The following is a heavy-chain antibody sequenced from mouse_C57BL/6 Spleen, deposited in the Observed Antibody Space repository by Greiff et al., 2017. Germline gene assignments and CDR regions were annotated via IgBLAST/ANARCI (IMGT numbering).Heavy chain of an antibody. D-gene: IGHD2-3*01. CDR1: GYTFTDYE. Sequence: VQLQQSGAELVRPGASVTLSCTASGYTFTDYEMHWVKQTPVHGLEWIGAIDPETGGTAYNQKFKGKAILTADKSSSTAYMALRRLTSEDSAVYYCTRDGRLAWFAYWGQGTLVTVSA. CDR3: TRDGRLAWFAY. CDR2: IDPETGGT. V-gene: IGHV1-15*01. J-gene: IGHJ3*01.